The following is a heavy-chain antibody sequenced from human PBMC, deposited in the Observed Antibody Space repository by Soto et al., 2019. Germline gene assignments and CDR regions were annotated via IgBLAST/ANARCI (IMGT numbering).Heavy chain of an antibody. V-gene: IGHV4-31*03. J-gene: IGHJ3*01. D-gene: IGHD2-8*02. Sequence: QVQLQESGPGLVQPSQTLSLTCTVSGGSISSDDYYWTWIRQNPGKGLEWTGHVSYSGGTDYNPSLRDRVIISVGTSETQFSLRLNSVTAADAAIYFCARDKRVSVEMWRRRLCTGGRCIPGSSSSGAFDVWGQGTRVLVSS. CDR2: VSYSGGT. CDR3: ARDKRVSVEMWRRRLCTGGRCIPGSSSSGAFDV. CDR1: GGSISSDDYY.